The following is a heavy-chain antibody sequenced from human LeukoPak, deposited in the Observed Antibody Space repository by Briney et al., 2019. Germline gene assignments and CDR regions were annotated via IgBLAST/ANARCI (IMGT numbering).Heavy chain of an antibody. CDR3: AKDRIAVAGTGIDY. CDR2: IKQDGSEK. V-gene: IGHV3-7*03. Sequence: TGGSLRLSCAASGFTFSSYWMSWVRQAPGKGLEWVANIKQDGSEKYYVDSVKGRFTISRDNAKNSLYLQMNSLRAEDTAVYYCAKDRIAVAGTGIDYWGQGTLVTVSS. J-gene: IGHJ4*02. D-gene: IGHD6-19*01. CDR1: GFTFSSYW.